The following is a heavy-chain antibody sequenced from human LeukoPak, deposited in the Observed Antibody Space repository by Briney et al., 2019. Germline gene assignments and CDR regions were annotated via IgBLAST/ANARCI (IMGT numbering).Heavy chain of an antibody. Sequence: ASVKVSCEASGYTFSVYYMHWVRQAPARGLEWMGWINPNNGGTNYAQKLQGRVTMTRDTSISTAYMELSRLTSDDTAVYYCARAVSHNFEFWGQGSLVTVSS. D-gene: IGHD5/OR15-5a*01. J-gene: IGHJ4*02. CDR3: ARAVSHNFEF. CDR1: GYTFSVYY. CDR2: INPNNGGT. V-gene: IGHV1-2*02.